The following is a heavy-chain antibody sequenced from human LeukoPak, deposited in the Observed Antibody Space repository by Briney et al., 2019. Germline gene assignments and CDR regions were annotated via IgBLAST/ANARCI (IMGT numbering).Heavy chain of an antibody. D-gene: IGHD5-24*01. J-gene: IGHJ3*02. CDR3: ATRDNSGAFDI. CDR1: GGSISSYY. Sequence: PSETLSLTCTVSGGSISSYYWSWIRQPAGKGLEWIGRIYTSGSTNYNPSLKSRVTISVDTSKNQFSLKLSSVTAADTAVYYCATRDNSGAFDIWGQGTMVTVSS. CDR2: IYTSGST. V-gene: IGHV4-4*07.